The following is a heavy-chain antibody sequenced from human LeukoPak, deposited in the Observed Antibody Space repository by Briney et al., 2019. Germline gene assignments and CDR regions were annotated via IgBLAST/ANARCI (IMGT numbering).Heavy chain of an antibody. CDR2: INHSGST. CDR3: AREVGSPTLYYYYMDV. CDR1: GGTFSGYY. D-gene: IGHD2-15*01. J-gene: IGHJ6*03. V-gene: IGHV4-34*01. Sequence: PSETLSLTCAVDGGTFSGYYWSWIRQPPGKGLEWIGEINHSGSTNYNPSLKSRVTMSVDTSKNQFSLKLSSVTAADTAVYYCAREVGSPTLYYYYMDVWGKGTTVTVSS.